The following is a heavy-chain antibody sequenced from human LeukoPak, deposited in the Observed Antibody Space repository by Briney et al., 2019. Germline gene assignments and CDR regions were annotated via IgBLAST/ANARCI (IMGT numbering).Heavy chain of an antibody. CDR3: ATLSGYSGSYYSFDY. Sequence: SQTLSLTCTVSGGSISSGSYYWSWIRQPAGKGLEWIGSIYYSGSTYYNPSLKSRVTISVDTSKNQFSLKLSSVTAADTAVYYCATLSGYSGSYYSFDYWGQGTLVTVSS. J-gene: IGHJ4*01. CDR1: GGSISSGSYY. V-gene: IGHV4-30-2*03. CDR2: IYYSGST. D-gene: IGHD1-26*01.